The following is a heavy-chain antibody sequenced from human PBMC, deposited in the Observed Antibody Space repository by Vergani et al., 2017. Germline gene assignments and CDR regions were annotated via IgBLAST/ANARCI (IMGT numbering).Heavy chain of an antibody. V-gene: IGHV3-30*02. CDR2: IQFDGSNQ. Sequence: QVQLVESGGGVVQRGGSLRLSCATSGFTLSNYDMQWIRQGPGKGLEFVAFIQFDGSNQYYADSVKGRFTLSRDFSKNTLYLEMNSLSAEDTALYHCVKDHPVFDELGRGTLVAVS. CDR3: VKDHPVFDE. J-gene: IGHJ4*02. CDR1: GFTLSNYD.